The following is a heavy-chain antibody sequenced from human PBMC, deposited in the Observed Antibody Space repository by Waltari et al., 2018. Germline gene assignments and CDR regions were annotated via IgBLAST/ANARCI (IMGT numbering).Heavy chain of an antibody. D-gene: IGHD1-7*01. CDR1: GGSISDSY. CDR3: AREGNLLGQSSYYYHMDV. Sequence: QVQLQESGPGLVTPSETLSLTCTVSGGSISDSYLTWIRQPPGKGLEWIGYIYTSGSSSDNPSLKNRVTILLDTSQNQFSLHWNSVTAADTAVYYCAREGNLLGQSSYYYHMDVWGKGTSVTV. J-gene: IGHJ6*03. CDR2: IYTSGSS. V-gene: IGHV4-4*09.